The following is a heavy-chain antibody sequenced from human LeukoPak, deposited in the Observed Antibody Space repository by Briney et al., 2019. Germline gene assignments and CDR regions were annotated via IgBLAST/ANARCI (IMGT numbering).Heavy chain of an antibody. CDR2: ISGSGGST. J-gene: IGHJ4*02. Sequence: GGSLRLSCAASGFTFSSYAMSWVRQAPGKGLEWVSAISGSGGSTYSADSVKGRFTIPRDNSKNTLYLQMNSLRAEDTAVYYCAKGLIFGVVTPLDYWGQGTLVTVSS. D-gene: IGHD3-3*01. CDR3: AKGLIFGVVTPLDY. V-gene: IGHV3-23*01. CDR1: GFTFSSYA.